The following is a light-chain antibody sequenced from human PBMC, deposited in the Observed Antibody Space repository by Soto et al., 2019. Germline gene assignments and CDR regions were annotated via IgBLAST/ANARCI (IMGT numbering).Light chain of an antibody. V-gene: IGKV3-20*01. Sequence: EIVFTQSPVTLSLSPGERATLSCRARQGFSSRYVAWHQQKPGQAPRLLIYGASSRATGIPDRFSGSGSGTDFTLTISRLRPEAFAVYYCQQYGSSPRVTFGQGTRLEIK. J-gene: IGKJ5*01. CDR1: QGFSSRY. CDR3: QQYGSSPRVT. CDR2: GAS.